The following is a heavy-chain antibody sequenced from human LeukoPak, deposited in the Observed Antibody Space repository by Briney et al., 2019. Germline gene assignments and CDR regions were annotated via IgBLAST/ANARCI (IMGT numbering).Heavy chain of an antibody. Sequence: PGGPLRLSCAPSGFILDDYAMHCVRQAPGRGLEWVSLFSWNGDTTYYADSMKGRFTISRDNSKDSLFLQMNSLRTEDTALYYCAKGGQVVESRWAWPDYWGRGTLVTVSS. CDR1: GFILDDYA. V-gene: IGHV3-43*01. D-gene: IGHD2-15*01. CDR2: FSWNGDTT. J-gene: IGHJ4*02. CDR3: AKGGQVVESRWAWPDY.